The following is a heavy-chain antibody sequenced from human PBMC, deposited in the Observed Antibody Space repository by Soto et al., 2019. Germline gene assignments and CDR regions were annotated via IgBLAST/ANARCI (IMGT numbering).Heavy chain of an antibody. CDR1: GGTFSSYA. Sequence: SVKVSCKASGGTFSSYAISWVRQAPGQGLEWMGGIIPIFGTANYAQKFQGRVTITADESTSTAYMELSSLRSEDTAVYYCARGRDFWSGSYNWFDPWGQGTLVTVSS. CDR3: ARGRDFWSGSYNWFDP. V-gene: IGHV1-69*13. CDR2: IIPIFGTA. D-gene: IGHD3-3*01. J-gene: IGHJ5*02.